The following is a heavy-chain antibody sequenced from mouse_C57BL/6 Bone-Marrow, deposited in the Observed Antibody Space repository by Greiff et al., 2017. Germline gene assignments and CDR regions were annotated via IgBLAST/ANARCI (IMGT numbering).Heavy chain of an antibody. CDR1: GYTFTSYW. V-gene: IGHV1-69*01. CDR2: IDPSDSYT. CDR3: ARDGYYFDD. J-gene: IGHJ2*01. Sequence: QVQLKQPGAELVMPGASVKLSCKASGYTFTSYWMHWVKQRPGQGLEWIGEIDPSDSYTNYNQKFKGKSTLTVDKSSSTAYMQLSSLTSEDSAVYYCARDGYYFDDWGQGTTLTVSS.